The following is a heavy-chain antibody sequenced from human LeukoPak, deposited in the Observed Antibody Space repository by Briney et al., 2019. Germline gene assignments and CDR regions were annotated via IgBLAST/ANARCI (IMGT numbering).Heavy chain of an antibody. D-gene: IGHD1-26*01. Sequence: ASVKVSCKASGYTFTSYDTNWVRQATGQGLEWMGWMNPNSGNTGYAQKFQGRVTMTRNTSISTAYMELSSLRSEDTAVYYCAREVRSGSYNANWFDPWGQGTLVTVSS. CDR3: AREVRSGSYNANWFDP. CDR1: GYTFTSYD. J-gene: IGHJ5*02. CDR2: MNPNSGNT. V-gene: IGHV1-8*01.